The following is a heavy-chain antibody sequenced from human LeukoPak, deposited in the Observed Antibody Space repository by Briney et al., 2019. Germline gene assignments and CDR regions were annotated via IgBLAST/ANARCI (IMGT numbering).Heavy chain of an antibody. CDR1: GFTFSSYA. CDR2: ISGSGGST. J-gene: IGHJ4*02. V-gene: IGHV3-23*01. Sequence: GGSLRLSCAASGFTFSSYAMSWVRQAPGKGLEWVSAISGSGGSTYYADSVKGRFTISRDNSKNTLYLQMNSLRAEDTAVYYCANSGYYYDSSGFFDWGQGTLVPVSS. D-gene: IGHD3-22*01. CDR3: ANSGYYYDSSGFFD.